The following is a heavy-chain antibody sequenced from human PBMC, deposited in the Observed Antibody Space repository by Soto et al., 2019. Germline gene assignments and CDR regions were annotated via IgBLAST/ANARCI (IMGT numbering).Heavy chain of an antibody. V-gene: IGHV3-15*01. D-gene: IGHD3-10*01. CDR2: IKTKIDGGTA. J-gene: IGHJ4*02. CDR1: GFTFGNAW. Sequence: GGSLRLSCTVSGFTFGNAWMSWVRQAPGKGLEWVGHIKTKIDGGTADYAAPVKGRFTISRDDSKNTLYLQMNALKTEDTAVYYCTTLSWFGNLLSRFWGQGA. CDR3: TTLSWFGNLLSRF.